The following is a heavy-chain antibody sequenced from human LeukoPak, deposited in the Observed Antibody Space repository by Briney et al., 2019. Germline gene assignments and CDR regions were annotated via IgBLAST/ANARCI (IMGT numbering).Heavy chain of an antibody. CDR3: ARVYYGSGSLHYYYYYMDV. CDR2: IYSGGST. CDR1: GFTVSSNY. J-gene: IGHJ6*03. D-gene: IGHD3-10*01. Sequence: GGSLRLSCAASGFTVSSNYMNWVRQAPGKGLEWVSVIYSGGSTYYTDSVKGRFTISRDNSKNTLYLQMNSLRADDTAVYYCARVYYGSGSLHYYYYYMDVWGKGTTVTISS. V-gene: IGHV3-53*01.